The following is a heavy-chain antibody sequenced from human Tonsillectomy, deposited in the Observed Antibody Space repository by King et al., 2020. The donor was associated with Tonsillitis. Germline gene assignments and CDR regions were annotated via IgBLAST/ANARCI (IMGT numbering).Heavy chain of an antibody. D-gene: IGHD2-21*02. CDR2: IYYTGIT. CDR3: ASRGGVTGPLDH. V-gene: IGHV4-39*01. CDR1: GGSISSSSYL. J-gene: IGHJ4*02. Sequence: QLQESGPGLVKPSETLSLTCTVSGGSISSSSYLWDWIRQPPGKGLEWIGNIYYTGITYYNPSFSGRVTVSVDTSKNQFSLNLSSVTAADTAVYYCASRGGVTGPLDHWGQGTLVTVSS.